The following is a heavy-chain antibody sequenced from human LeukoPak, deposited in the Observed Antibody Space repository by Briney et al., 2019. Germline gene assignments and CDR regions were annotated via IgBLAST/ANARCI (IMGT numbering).Heavy chain of an antibody. V-gene: IGHV4-59*01. CDR2: IYYSGST. CDR3: AVVRRGYCTNVVCHRWFDR. CDR1: GGSISSYY. J-gene: IGHJ5*02. Sequence: SETLSLTCTVSGGSISSYYWSWIRQPPGKGLEGMGYIYYSGSTNYNPSLKSRVTVSVDTSKNQFSLKLSSVTAADTAVYFCAVVRRGYCTNVVCHRWFDRWGQETLVSVSS. D-gene: IGHD2-8*01.